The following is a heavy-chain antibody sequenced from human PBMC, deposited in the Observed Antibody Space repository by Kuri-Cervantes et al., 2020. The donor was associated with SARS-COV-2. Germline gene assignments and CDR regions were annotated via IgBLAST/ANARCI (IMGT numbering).Heavy chain of an antibody. CDR3: ARRTRNWFDP. CDR2: IYYNGST. V-gene: IGHV4-59*08. CDR1: GGSISSDY. Sequence: SETLSLTCTVSGGSISSDYWSWIRQPPGQGLEWIGYIYYNGSTNYNPSLKSRVTISVDRSKNQFSLKVRSVTAADTAVYFCARRTRNWFDPWGQGTPVTVSS. J-gene: IGHJ5*02. D-gene: IGHD3-3*01.